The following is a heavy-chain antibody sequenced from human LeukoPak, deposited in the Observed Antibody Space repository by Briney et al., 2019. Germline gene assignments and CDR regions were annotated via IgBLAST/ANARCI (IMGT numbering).Heavy chain of an antibody. CDR3: ARGGKVWFDP. J-gene: IGHJ5*02. Sequence: PSETLSLTCTVSGGSISSGGYYWSSIRQRPGKSLDWIGYIYYSGSTYYNPSLKSRVTISVDTSKNQFSLKLSSVTAADTAVYYCARGGKVWFDPWGQGTLVTVSS. D-gene: IGHD1-26*01. V-gene: IGHV4-31*03. CDR2: IYYSGST. CDR1: GGSISSGGYY.